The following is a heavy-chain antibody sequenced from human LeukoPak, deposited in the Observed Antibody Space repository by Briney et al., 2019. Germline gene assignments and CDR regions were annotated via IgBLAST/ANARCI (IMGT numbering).Heavy chain of an antibody. D-gene: IGHD6-13*01. CDR1: GGSFSGYY. Sequence: KPSETLSLTCAVYGGSFSGYYWSWIRQPPGKGLEWIGEINHSGSTNYNPSLKSRVTISVDTSKNQFSLKLSSVTAADTAVYYCARGPRGAAAGTRSTVGNWFDPWGQGTLVTVSS. CDR2: INHSGST. J-gene: IGHJ5*02. V-gene: IGHV4-34*01. CDR3: ARGPRGAAAGTRSTVGNWFDP.